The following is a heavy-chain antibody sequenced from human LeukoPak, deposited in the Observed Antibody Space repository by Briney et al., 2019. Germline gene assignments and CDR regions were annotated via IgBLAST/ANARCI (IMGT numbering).Heavy chain of an antibody. Sequence: SETLSLTCAVSGGSISSSSYYWGWIRQPPGKGLEWIGNIYYSGNTYYNPSLKSRVNISVDTSKNQFSLKLSSVTAADTAVYYCARDSLGAGTVGATSGYWGQGTLVTVSS. CDR2: IYYSGNT. CDR3: ARDSLGAGTVGATSGY. D-gene: IGHD1-26*01. CDR1: GGSISSSSYY. V-gene: IGHV4-39*02. J-gene: IGHJ4*02.